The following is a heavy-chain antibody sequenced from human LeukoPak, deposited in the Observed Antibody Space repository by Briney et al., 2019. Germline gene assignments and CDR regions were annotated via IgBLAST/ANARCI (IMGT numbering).Heavy chain of an antibody. J-gene: IGHJ4*02. CDR3: TTSPVPGIDY. Sequence: GESLRLSCAASGFTFSTYTMSCVRQAPRKGREWVGRIKSKTDGRTTDYAAPVKGRFTISRDDSENTVYLQMSGMRTEDTAMYYCTTSPVPGIDYWGQGIQVTVSS. CDR2: IKSKTDGRTT. V-gene: IGHV3-15*01. D-gene: IGHD6-19*01. CDR1: GFTFSTYT.